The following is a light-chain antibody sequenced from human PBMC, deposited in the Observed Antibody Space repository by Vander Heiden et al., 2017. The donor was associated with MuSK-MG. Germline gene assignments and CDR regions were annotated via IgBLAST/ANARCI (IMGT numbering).Light chain of an antibody. V-gene: IGLV1-44*01. J-gene: IGLJ3*02. Sequence: QSVLTQPPSASGTPGQRVTISCSGSRSNLGINTVNGYQHFPGAAPKLLIFNDHQRPSGVPDRCSGSKSGTAASLAISGLQAEDEADYYCAAYDDRLDGPVFGGGTKL. CDR3: AAYDDRLDGPV. CDR2: NDH. CDR1: RSNLGINT.